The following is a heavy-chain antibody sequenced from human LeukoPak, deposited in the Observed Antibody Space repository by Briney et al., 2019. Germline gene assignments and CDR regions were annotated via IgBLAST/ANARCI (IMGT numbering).Heavy chain of an antibody. Sequence: GESLKISCKGSGYSFTSYWIGWVRQMPGKGLEWMGIIYPGDSDTRYSPSFQGQVTISADKSISTAYLQWSSLKASDTAMYYCARRSIIYDSSGYYFDYWGQGTLATVSS. V-gene: IGHV5-51*01. CDR3: ARRSIIYDSSGYYFDY. J-gene: IGHJ4*02. CDR1: GYSFTSYW. CDR2: IYPGDSDT. D-gene: IGHD3-22*01.